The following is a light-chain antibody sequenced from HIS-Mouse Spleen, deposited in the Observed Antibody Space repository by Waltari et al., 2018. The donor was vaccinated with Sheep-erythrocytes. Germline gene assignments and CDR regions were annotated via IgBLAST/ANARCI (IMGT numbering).Light chain of an antibody. CDR3: SSYAGSNNYV. V-gene: IGLV2-8*01. CDR2: EVS. Sequence: QSALTHPPSASGPPGQSVPISCTGTSSDVVGYDSVSWYQQHPGKAPKLMIYEVSKRPSGVPDRFSGSKSGNTASLTVSGLQAEDEADYYCSSYAGSNNYVFGTGTKVTVL. CDR1: SSDVVGYDS. J-gene: IGLJ1*01.